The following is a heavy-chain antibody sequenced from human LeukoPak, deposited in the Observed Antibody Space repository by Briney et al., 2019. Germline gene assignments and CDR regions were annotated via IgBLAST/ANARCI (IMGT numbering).Heavy chain of an antibody. Sequence: SETLSLTCSVYGGSLSGYYWSWIRQTPGKGLELIGEINHSGSTTYYPSFKNRVTISVDTSKNQFSLKLSSVTAADRALYYCARQTTSGYLGYWGQGTLVTVS. CDR2: INHSGST. CDR1: GGSLSGYY. J-gene: IGHJ4*02. D-gene: IGHD3-22*01. V-gene: IGHV4-34*01. CDR3: ARQTTSGYLGY.